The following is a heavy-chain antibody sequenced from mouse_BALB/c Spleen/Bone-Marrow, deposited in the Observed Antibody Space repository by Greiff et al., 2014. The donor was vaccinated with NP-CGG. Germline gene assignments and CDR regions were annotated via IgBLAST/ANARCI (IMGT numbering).Heavy chain of an antibody. CDR2: INPDSSTI. D-gene: IGHD2-1*01. V-gene: IGHV4-1*02. CDR3: ARQGYCGKGDY. J-gene: IGHJ2*01. CDR1: GFDFSRYW. Sequence: EVKLMESGGGLVQPGGSLKLSRAASGFDFSRYWMSWVRQAPGKGLEWIGEINPDSSTINYTPSLKDKFIISRDNAKNTLYLQMSKVRSEDTALYYCARQGYCGKGDYWGQGTTLTVSS.